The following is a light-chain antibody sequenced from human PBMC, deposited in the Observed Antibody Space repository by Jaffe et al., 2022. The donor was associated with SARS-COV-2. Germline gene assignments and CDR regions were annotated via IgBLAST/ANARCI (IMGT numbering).Light chain of an antibody. J-gene: IGLJ3*02. Sequence: QSVLTQPPSASGTPGQRVTISCSGSSSNIGSNTLNWYQQLPGTAPKLLIYNNSQRPSGVPDRFSGSKSGTSASLAISGLQSEDEADYYCAAWDDSLNVRVFGGGTKLTVL. CDR2: NNS. V-gene: IGLV1-44*01. CDR3: AAWDDSLNVRV. CDR1: SSNIGSNT.